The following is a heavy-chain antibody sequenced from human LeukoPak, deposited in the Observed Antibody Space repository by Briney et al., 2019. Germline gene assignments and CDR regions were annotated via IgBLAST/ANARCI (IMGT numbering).Heavy chain of an antibody. D-gene: IGHD2-21*01. CDR3: ANGPPPCYGGDCLHY. Sequence: SENLSLTCTVSGGSISTYYWSWIRQPPGKGLEWIGYIYYSGSTNYNPSLRSRVTISVDTSKNQFSLRLSSVTAADTAVYYCANGPPPCYGGDCLHYWGQGTLVTVSS. V-gene: IGHV4-59*12. J-gene: IGHJ4*02. CDR1: GGSISTYY. CDR2: IYYSGST.